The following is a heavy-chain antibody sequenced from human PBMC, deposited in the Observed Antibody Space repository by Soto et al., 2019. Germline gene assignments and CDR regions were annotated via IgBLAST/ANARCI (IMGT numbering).Heavy chain of an antibody. V-gene: IGHV1-18*01. CDR1: GYTFSSYG. CDR2: ISAYNGNT. CDR3: GRGYYYVAGPGY. Sequence: VSVKLSCKASGYTFSSYGISWVRQAPGQGLEWMGWISAYNGNTNYAQKVQGRVTMTTDTSTSTAYMELRSLRSDDTAVYYCGRGYYYVAGPGYWGEEPFVPVSP. J-gene: IGHJ4*02. D-gene: IGHD3-10*02.